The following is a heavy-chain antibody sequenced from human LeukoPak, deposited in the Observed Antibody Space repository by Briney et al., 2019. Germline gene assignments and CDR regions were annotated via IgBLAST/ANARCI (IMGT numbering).Heavy chain of an antibody. D-gene: IGHD6-13*01. CDR2: ISSSSSYI. CDR3: ASGAAAGTRGIDY. V-gene: IGHV3-21*01. Sequence: GGSLRLSCAASGFTFSSYSMNWVRQAPGKGLEWVSSISSSSSYIYYADSVKGRFTISRDNAKNSLYLQMNSLRAEDTAVYYCASGAAAGTRGIDYWGQGTLVTVSS. CDR1: GFTFSSYS. J-gene: IGHJ4*02.